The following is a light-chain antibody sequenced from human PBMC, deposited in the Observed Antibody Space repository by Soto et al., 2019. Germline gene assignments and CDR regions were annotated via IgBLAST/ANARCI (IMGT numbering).Light chain of an antibody. Sequence: DIQMTQSPPSLSASVGDRVTITCRASQRINSFVNWYQQKPGKAPTLLIHSVSSLQSGVPARFSGSGSATDFTLTISSLQPEDSATYYCQQSSSSPPTFGGGTKVEIK. CDR1: QRINSF. CDR3: QQSSSSPPT. CDR2: SVS. J-gene: IGKJ4*01. V-gene: IGKV1-39*01.